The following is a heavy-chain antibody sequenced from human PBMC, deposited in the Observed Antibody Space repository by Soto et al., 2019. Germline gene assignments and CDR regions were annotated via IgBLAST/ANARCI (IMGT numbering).Heavy chain of an antibody. CDR3: ARDPRYSYGYYFDY. V-gene: IGHV3-30-3*01. J-gene: IGHJ4*02. CDR2: ISYDGSNK. CDR1: GFTFSSYA. Sequence: GGSLRLSCAASGFTFSSYAMHWVRQAPGKGLEWVAVISYDGSNKYYVDSVKGRSTISRDNSKNTLYLQMNSLRAEDTAVYYCARDPRYSYGYYFDYWGQGTLVTVSS. D-gene: IGHD5-18*01.